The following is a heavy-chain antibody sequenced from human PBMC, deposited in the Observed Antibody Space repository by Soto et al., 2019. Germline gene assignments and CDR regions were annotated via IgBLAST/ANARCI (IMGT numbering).Heavy chain of an antibody. J-gene: IGHJ5*02. Sequence: VQLLESGGGLVQPGGSLRLSCAASGFTFSSYAMSWVRQAPGKGLEWVSAISGSGGSTYYADSVKGRFTISRDNSKNTLYLQMNSLRAEDTAVYYCAKDRGYSGYEPNWFDPWGQGTLVTVSS. CDR3: AKDRGYSGYEPNWFDP. D-gene: IGHD5-12*01. V-gene: IGHV3-23*01. CDR1: GFTFSSYA. CDR2: ISGSGGST.